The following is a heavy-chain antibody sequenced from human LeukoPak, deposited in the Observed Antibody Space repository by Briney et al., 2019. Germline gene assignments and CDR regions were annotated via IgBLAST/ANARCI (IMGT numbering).Heavy chain of an antibody. CDR2: ISGSGGST. V-gene: IGHV3-23*01. J-gene: IGHJ4*02. D-gene: IGHD1-26*01. CDR3: AKVREPRYYFDY. CDR1: GFTFSSYA. Sequence: GGSLRLSCAASGFTFSSYAMSWVGQAPGKGLEWVSAISGSGGSTYYADSVKGRFTISRDNSKNTLYLQMNSLRAEDTAVYYCAKVREPRYYFDYWGQGTLVTVSS.